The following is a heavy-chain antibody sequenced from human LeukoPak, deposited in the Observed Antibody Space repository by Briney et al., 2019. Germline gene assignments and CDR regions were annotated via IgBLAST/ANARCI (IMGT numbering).Heavy chain of an antibody. D-gene: IGHD4-17*01. J-gene: IGHJ5*02. V-gene: IGHV1-2*02. CDR1: GHTFTAYY. CDR3: ARGLWDDYDQTRFLNWFDP. Sequence: ASVKVSCKASGHTFTAYYMHWVRQAPGQGLEWMGSINPNSGATNYVQKFQGRVTLTRDTSISTAYMELTRLTSDDTAVYYCARGLWDDYDQTRFLNWFDPWGQGTLVTVSS. CDR2: INPNSGAT.